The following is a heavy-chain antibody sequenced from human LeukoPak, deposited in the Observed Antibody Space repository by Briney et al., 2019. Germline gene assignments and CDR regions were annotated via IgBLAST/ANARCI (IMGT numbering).Heavy chain of an antibody. CDR3: ARDLSPDYYYDSSGDNY. J-gene: IGHJ4*02. CDR1: GYTFTGYY. Sequence: EASVKVSCKASGYTFTGYYMHWVRQAPGQGLEWMGWINPNSGGTNYAQKFQGRVTMTRDTSISTAYMELSRLRSDDAAVYYCARDLSPDYYYDSSGDNYWGQGTLVTVSS. V-gene: IGHV1-2*02. CDR2: INPNSGGT. D-gene: IGHD3-22*01.